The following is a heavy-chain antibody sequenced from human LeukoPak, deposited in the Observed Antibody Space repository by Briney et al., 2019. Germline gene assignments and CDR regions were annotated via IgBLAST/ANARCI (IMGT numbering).Heavy chain of an antibody. CDR3: VRDLTSANWFDP. J-gene: IGHJ5*02. CDR1: GFTFSSYS. V-gene: IGHV3-21*01. CDR2: ISGRSSSI. Sequence: PGGSLRLSCAASGFTFSSYSINWVRQAPGKGLEWVSSISGRSSSIYYADSVKGRFTISRDNAKNSLYLQMNSLRAEDTAVYYCVRDLTSANWFDPWGQGTLVTVSS.